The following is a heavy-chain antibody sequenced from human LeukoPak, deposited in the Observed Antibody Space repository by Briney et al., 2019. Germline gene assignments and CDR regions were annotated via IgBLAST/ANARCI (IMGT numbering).Heavy chain of an antibody. J-gene: IGHJ1*01. Sequence: GGSLRLSCAASGFTFSDFGMSWVRQAPGRGLEWVSGISGRAVTTYYADSVKGRFTISRDNSKNTLYLQMNSLRAEDTAVYYCAKDFAKYCSGGCDFQHWGQGTLVTVSS. CDR2: ISGRAVTT. D-gene: IGHD2-15*01. V-gene: IGHV3-23*01. CDR1: GFTFSDFG. CDR3: AKDFAKYCSGGCDFQH.